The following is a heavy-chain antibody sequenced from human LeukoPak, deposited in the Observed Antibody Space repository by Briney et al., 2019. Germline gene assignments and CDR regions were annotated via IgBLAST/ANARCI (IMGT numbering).Heavy chain of an antibody. CDR1: GFTFSSYS. V-gene: IGHV3-48*01. J-gene: IGHJ5*02. CDR2: ISSSSSTI. CDR3: ARGQKWIQLWLDWFDP. Sequence: GGSLRLSCAASGFTFSSYSMNWVRQAPGKGLEWVSYISSSSSTIYYADSVKGRFTISRDNAKNSLYLQMNSLRAEDTAVYYCARGQKWIQLWLDWFDPWGQGTLVTVSS. D-gene: IGHD5-18*01.